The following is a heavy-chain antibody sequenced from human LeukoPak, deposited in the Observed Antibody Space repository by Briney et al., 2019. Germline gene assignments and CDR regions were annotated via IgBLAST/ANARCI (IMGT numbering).Heavy chain of an antibody. Sequence: GGSLRLSCAASGFTFSSYGMHWVRQAPGKGLEWVAVIWYDGSNKYYADSVKGRFTISRDNSKNTLYLQMNSLRAEDTAVYYCARGSLNYYASGSYYMVFWGQGTLVTVSS. V-gene: IGHV3-33*01. CDR3: ARGSLNYYASGSYYMVF. J-gene: IGHJ4*02. CDR2: IWYDGSNK. D-gene: IGHD3-10*01. CDR1: GFTFSSYG.